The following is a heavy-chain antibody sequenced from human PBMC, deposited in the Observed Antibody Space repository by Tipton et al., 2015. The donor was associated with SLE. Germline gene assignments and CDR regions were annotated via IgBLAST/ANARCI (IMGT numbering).Heavy chain of an antibody. Sequence: TLSLTCTVSGGSISSYYWSWIRQHPGKGLEWIGYIYYSGSTYYNPSLKSRVTISVDTSKNQFSLKLSSVTAADTAVYYRAGPGVGDYYYGMDVWGQGTTVTVSS. CDR1: GGSISSYY. D-gene: IGHD3-16*01. CDR3: AGPGVGDYYYGMDV. CDR2: IYYSGST. V-gene: IGHV4-59*06. J-gene: IGHJ6*02.